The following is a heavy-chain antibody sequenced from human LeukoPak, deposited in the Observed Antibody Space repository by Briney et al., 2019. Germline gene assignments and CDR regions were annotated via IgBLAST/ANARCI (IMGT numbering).Heavy chain of an antibody. CDR1: GVSISSYY. V-gene: IGHV4-4*07. CDR2: IYASGST. Sequence: SSETLSLTCTVSGVSISSYYWSWIRQPAGKGLEWIGRIYASGSTNYNPSLKGRVTMSADTSKNQFSLRLSSVTAADTAVYYCARAFVATGRGPVSGDAMFDYWGQGTLVTVSS. D-gene: IGHD6-13*01. CDR3: ARAFVATGRGPVSGDAMFDY. J-gene: IGHJ4*02.